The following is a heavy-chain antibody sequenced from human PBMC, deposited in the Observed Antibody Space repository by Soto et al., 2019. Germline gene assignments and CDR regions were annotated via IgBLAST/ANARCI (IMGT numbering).Heavy chain of an antibody. Sequence: AGGSLRLSCAASGFTFSSYAMSWVRQAPGKGLEWVATISATGGSTYYADSVKGRFTISRDNSKNTLYLQMNGLRVEDTAVYYCAKDRLAGNFDYWGQGTQVTVSS. CDR1: GFTFSSYA. J-gene: IGHJ4*02. V-gene: IGHV3-23*01. CDR3: AKDRLAGNFDY. CDR2: ISATGGST.